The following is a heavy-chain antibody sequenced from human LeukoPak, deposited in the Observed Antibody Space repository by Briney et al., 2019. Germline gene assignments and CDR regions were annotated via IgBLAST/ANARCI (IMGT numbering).Heavy chain of an antibody. CDR3: AKATGYLL. CDR2: ISSSGITI. V-gene: IGHV3-48*03. Sequence: GGSLRLSCAASGFTFSTYDMNWVRQAPGKGLEWISYISSSGITIFYADSVKGRFTISRDNAKNSLYLQMNSLRAEDTAVYYCAKATGYLLWGQGTLVTVSS. J-gene: IGHJ4*02. CDR1: GFTFSTYD. D-gene: IGHD1-14*01.